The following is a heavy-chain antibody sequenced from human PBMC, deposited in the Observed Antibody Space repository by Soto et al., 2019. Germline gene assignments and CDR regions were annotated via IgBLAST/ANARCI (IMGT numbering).Heavy chain of an antibody. D-gene: IGHD6-19*01. CDR1: GGSISSSSYY. CDR2: IYYSGST. Sequence: QLQLQESCPGLVKPSETLSLTCTVSGGSISSSSYYWGWIRQPPGKGLEWIGSIYYSGSTYYNPSLKSRVTISVDTSKNQFSLKLSSVTAADTAVYYCARHLFAFYGSGSYYFDYWGQGTLVTVSS. CDR3: ARHLFAFYGSGSYYFDY. V-gene: IGHV4-39*01. J-gene: IGHJ4*02.